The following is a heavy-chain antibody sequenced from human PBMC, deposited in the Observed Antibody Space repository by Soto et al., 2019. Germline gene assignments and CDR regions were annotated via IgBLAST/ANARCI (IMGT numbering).Heavy chain of an antibody. Sequence: QVQLVQSGAEEKQPGASVKVSCKASGYTFTGYAMHWVRQAPGQRLEWMGWINAGNGNTKYSQKFQGRVTITRDTSASTAYMELSSLRSEDTAVYYCARAVAVAADFDYWGQGTLVTVSS. CDR2: INAGNGNT. CDR1: GYTFTGYA. V-gene: IGHV1-3*05. CDR3: ARAVAVAADFDY. D-gene: IGHD6-19*01. J-gene: IGHJ4*02.